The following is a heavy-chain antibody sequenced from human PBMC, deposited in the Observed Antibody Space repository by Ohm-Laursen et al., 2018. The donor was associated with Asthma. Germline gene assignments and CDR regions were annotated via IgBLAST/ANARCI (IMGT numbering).Heavy chain of an antibody. CDR3: ARDLYGDYYFDY. V-gene: IGHV3-30-3*01. D-gene: IGHD4-17*01. Sequence: SLRLSCAASGFTFSSALHWVRQAPGRGLEWVALISYDGINKVYAESVQGRFTISRDNAKNSLYLQMNSLRAEDTAVYYCARDLYGDYYFDYWGQGTLVTVSS. CDR2: ISYDGINK. CDR1: GFTFSSA. J-gene: IGHJ4*02.